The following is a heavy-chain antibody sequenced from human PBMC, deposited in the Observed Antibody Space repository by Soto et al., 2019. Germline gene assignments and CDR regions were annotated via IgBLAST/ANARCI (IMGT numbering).Heavy chain of an antibody. J-gene: IGHJ4*02. V-gene: IGHV3-30*18. Sequence: QVQLVESGGGVVQPGRSLRLSCAASGFMFSIYGMHWVRQAPGKGPEWVAVISFDGRTEFYADPVKGRFTISRDNHKSTVFLQMNRLRAKDTAIYYCAKTMDTPSCVSSRDRGAVLDYWGQGTLVTVSS. CDR1: GFMFSIYG. D-gene: IGHD2-2*01. CDR2: ISFDGRTE. CDR3: AKTMDTPSCVSSRDRGAVLDY.